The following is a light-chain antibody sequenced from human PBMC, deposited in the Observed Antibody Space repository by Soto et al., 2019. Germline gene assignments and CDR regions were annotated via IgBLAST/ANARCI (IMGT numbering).Light chain of an antibody. CDR1: QSVLYSSNNKNY. CDR3: QQYYGTPLT. CDR2: WAS. J-gene: IGKJ4*01. V-gene: IGKV4-1*01. Sequence: DIVMTQSPDSLAVSLGERATINCKSSQSVLYSSNNKNYLAWYQHKPGQPPKLLIYWASIRESGVPDRFSGSGSGTDFALTISSLQAEDVAVYYCQQYYGTPLTFGGGTKVDSK.